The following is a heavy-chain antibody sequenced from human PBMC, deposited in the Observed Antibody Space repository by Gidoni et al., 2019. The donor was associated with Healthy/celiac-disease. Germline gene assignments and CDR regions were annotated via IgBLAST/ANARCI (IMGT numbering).Heavy chain of an antibody. CDR3: AHRLADGTPATISIFDY. CDR2: IYWDDDK. V-gene: IGHV2-5*02. D-gene: IGHD1-26*01. Sequence: QITLKESGPTLVKPTQTLTLTCTFSGFSLSTSGGGVGWIRQPPGKALEWLALIYWDDDKRYSPSLKSRLTITKDTSKNQVVLTMTNMDPVDTATYYCAHRLADGTPATISIFDYWGQGTLVTVSS. CDR1: GFSLSTSGGG. J-gene: IGHJ4*02.